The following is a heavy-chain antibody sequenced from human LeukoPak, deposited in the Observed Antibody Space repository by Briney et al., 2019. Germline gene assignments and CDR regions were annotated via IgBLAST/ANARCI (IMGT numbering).Heavy chain of an antibody. CDR3: AKDRDYYDSSGYYYLFDY. Sequence: GGSLRLSCAASGFTFSSYGMHWVRQAPGKGLEWVAFIRYDGSNKYYADSVKGRFTISRDNSKNTLYLQMNSLRAEDTAVYYCAKDRDYYDSSGYYYLFDYWGQGTLVTVSS. CDR2: IRYDGSNK. CDR1: GFTFSSYG. J-gene: IGHJ4*02. D-gene: IGHD3-22*01. V-gene: IGHV3-30*02.